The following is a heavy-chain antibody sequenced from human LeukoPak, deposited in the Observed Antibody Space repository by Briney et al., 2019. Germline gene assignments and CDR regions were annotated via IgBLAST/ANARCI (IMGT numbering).Heavy chain of an antibody. CDR1: GFTFSSYG. V-gene: IGHV3-74*01. D-gene: IGHD5-18*01. CDR3: ARGGAYSYGYVGY. CDR2: INSHGSTT. J-gene: IGHJ4*02. Sequence: GGSLRLSCAASGFTFSSYGMHWVRQPPGKGLVWVSCINSHGSTTSYADSVKGRFTISRDNAKNTVYLQLNSLRAEDTAVYYCARGGAYSYGYVGYWGQGTLVTVSS.